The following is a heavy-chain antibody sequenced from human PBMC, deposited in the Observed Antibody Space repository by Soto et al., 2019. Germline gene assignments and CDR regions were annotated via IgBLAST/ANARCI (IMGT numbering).Heavy chain of an antibody. CDR1: GFTFSSYA. Sequence: QVQLVESGGGVVQPGRSLRLSCAASGFTFSSYAMHWVRQAPGKGLEWVAVISYDGSNKYYADSVKGRFTISRDNSKNTLYLQMNSLRAEDTAVYYCARESSRSWHIFDYWGQGTLVTVSS. J-gene: IGHJ4*02. D-gene: IGHD6-13*01. V-gene: IGHV3-30-3*01. CDR2: ISYDGSNK. CDR3: ARESSRSWHIFDY.